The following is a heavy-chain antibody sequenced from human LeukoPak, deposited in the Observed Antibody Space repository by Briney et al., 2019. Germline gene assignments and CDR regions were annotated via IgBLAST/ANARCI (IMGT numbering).Heavy chain of an antibody. CDR2: IYTSGST. CDR1: GGSISSYY. Sequence: SETLSLTCTVSGGSISSYYRSWIRQPAGKGLEWIGRIYTSGSTNYNPSLKSRVTISVDTPKNQFSLKLSSVTAADTAVYYCAREDPYYYDSSGYYFRGAFDIWGQGTMVTVSS. D-gene: IGHD3-22*01. J-gene: IGHJ3*02. CDR3: AREDPYYYDSSGYYFRGAFDI. V-gene: IGHV4-4*07.